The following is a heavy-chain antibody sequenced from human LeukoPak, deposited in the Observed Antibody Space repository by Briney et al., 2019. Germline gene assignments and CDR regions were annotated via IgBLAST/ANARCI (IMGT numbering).Heavy chain of an antibody. J-gene: IGHJ4*02. CDR1: GFTFSGYS. CDR2: ISSSSTYI. V-gene: IGHV3-21*01. D-gene: IGHD5-18*01. Sequence: GGSLRLSCAASGFTFSGYSMNWVRQAPGKGLEWVSSISSSSTYIYYADSVKGRFTISRDNAKNSLYLQMNSLRADDTAVYYCARDSYGFNYFDYWGQGTLVTVSS. CDR3: ARDSYGFNYFDY.